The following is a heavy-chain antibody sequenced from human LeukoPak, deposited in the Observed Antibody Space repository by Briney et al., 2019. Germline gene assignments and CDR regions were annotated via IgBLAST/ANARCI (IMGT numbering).Heavy chain of an antibody. CDR2: MNPNSGNT. CDR1: GYTFTSYD. CDR3: ARYCSGGSCYGSDAFDI. D-gene: IGHD2-15*01. Sequence: ASVKVSCKASGYTFTSYDINWVRQATGQGLEWMGWMNPNSGNTGYAQKFQGRVTMTRNTSISTAYMELSSLRSEDTAEYYCARYCSGGSCYGSDAFDIWGQGTMVTVSS. V-gene: IGHV1-8*01. J-gene: IGHJ3*02.